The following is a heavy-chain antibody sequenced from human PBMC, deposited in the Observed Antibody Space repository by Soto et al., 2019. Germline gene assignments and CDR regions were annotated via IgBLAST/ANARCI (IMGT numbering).Heavy chain of an antibody. V-gene: IGHV3-23*01. J-gene: IGHJ4*02. CDR1: GFTFSSYA. CDR3: AKGPYYFDY. CDR2: ISGSGCST. Sequence: GGSLRLSGAASGFTFSSYALSSVHQAPGKGLEWVSAISGSGCSTYYADSVKGRFTISSDNSKNTLYLQMNSLRAEDTAVYYCAKGPYYFDYWGQGTMVTVGS.